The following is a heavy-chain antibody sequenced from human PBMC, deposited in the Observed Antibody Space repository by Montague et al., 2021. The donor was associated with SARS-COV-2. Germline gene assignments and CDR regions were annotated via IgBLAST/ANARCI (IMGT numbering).Heavy chain of an antibody. CDR1: GFTVSSNY. CDR2: IYSGGST. CDR3: ARDAGGNFPTSFDY. J-gene: IGHJ4*02. V-gene: IGHV3-53*01. Sequence: SLRLSCAASGFTVSSNYMSWVRQAPGKGLEWVSVIYSGGSTYYADSAKGRFTIPRDNAKNTLYLQMNSLRAEDTAVYYCARDAGGNFPTSFDYWGQGTLVTVSS. D-gene: IGHD4-23*01.